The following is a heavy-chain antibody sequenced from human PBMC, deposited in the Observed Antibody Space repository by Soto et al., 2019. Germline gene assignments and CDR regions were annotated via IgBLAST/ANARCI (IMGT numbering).Heavy chain of an antibody. J-gene: IGHJ4*02. CDR3: ARVDMTTVTPGY. CDR1: GYTFTSYD. Sequence: ASVKVSCKASGYTFTSYDINWVRQATGQGLEWMGWMNPNSGNTGYAQKFQGRVTMTRNTFISTAYMELSSLRSEDTAVYYCARVDMTTVTPGYWGQGTLVTVSS. CDR2: MNPNSGNT. D-gene: IGHD4-17*01. V-gene: IGHV1-8*01.